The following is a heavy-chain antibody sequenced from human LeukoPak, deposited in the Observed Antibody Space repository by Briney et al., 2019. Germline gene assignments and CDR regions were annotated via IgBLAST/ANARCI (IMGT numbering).Heavy chain of an antibody. CDR2: ISASGGGT. CDR3: AKNLLGSEAYSWYFDL. Sequence: GGSLRLSCAASGITFSSYSMSWVRQAPGKGLEWVSSISASGGGTVYADSVKGRVTISRDNSKNTLYLQMNSLRAEDTAVYSCAKNLLGSEAYSWYFDLWGRGTLVTVSS. V-gene: IGHV3-23*01. CDR1: GITFSSYS. D-gene: IGHD2-21*01. J-gene: IGHJ2*01.